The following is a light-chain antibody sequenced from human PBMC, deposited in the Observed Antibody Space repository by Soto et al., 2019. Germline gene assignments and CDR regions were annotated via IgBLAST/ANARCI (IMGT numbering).Light chain of an antibody. CDR2: RNS. J-gene: IGLJ2*01. V-gene: IGLV1-47*01. Sequence: QAVVTQPPSASGTPGQRVTISCYGSSSNIGSNYVYWYQQLPGTVPQLLIYRNSERPSGVPDRFSGSKSGTSASLAISGLRSDDEADYYCAAWDDSLSGVVFGGGTKLTVL. CDR1: SSNIGSNY. CDR3: AAWDDSLSGVV.